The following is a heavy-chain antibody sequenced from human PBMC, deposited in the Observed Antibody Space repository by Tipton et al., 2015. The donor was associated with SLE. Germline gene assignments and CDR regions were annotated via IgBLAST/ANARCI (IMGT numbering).Heavy chain of an antibody. Sequence: LRLSCAVYGGSFSGYYWSWIRQPPGKGLEWIGEINHSGSTDYNPSPKSRVTISEDTSKNQFSLKLSSVTAADTAVYYCARGVVGYIDYWGQGTLVTVSS. CDR2: INHSGST. CDR1: GGSFSGYY. CDR3: ARGVVGYIDY. V-gene: IGHV4-34*01. J-gene: IGHJ4*02.